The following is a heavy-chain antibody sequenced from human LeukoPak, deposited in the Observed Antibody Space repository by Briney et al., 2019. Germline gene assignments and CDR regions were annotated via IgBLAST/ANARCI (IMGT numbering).Heavy chain of an antibody. Sequence: PGGSLRLSCAASGFTFSSYSMNWVRQAPGKGLEWVSSISSSSSYIYYADSVKGRFTISRDNAKNSLYLQMNSLRAEDTAVYYCGRDSGGKYQLRYLTYFDYWGQGTLVTVSS. CDR3: GRDSGGKYQLRYLTYFDY. V-gene: IGHV3-21*01. CDR2: ISSSSSYI. J-gene: IGHJ4*02. CDR1: GFTFSSYS. D-gene: IGHD2-2*02.